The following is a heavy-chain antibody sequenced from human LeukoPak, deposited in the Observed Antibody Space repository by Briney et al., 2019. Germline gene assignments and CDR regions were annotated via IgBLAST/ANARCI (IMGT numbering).Heavy chain of an antibody. CDR3: ARATEMVRGVTLGGFHY. J-gene: IGHJ4*02. CDR2: ISYDGSNK. Sequence: PGGSLRLSCAASGFTFSSYGMHWVRQAPGKGLEWVAVISYDGSNKYYADSVKGRFTISRDNSKNTLYLQMNSLRAEDTAVYYCARATEMVRGVTLGGFHYWGQGTLVTVSS. CDR1: GFTFSSYG. D-gene: IGHD3-10*01. V-gene: IGHV3-30*03.